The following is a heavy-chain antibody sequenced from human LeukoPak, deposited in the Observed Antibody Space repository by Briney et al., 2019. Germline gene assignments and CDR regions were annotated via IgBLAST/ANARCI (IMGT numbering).Heavy chain of an antibody. V-gene: IGHV4-39*01. CDR3: ARRGASSSEEY. D-gene: IGHD6-6*01. J-gene: IGHJ4*02. CDR1: GGSISSSSHY. CDR2: IYYSGST. Sequence: SETLSLTCTVSGGSISSSSHYWGWIRQPPGKGLEWVGGIYYSGSTYYNPSLESRVTISVDTSKNQFSLKVSSVTAADTAVYYCARRGASSSEEYWGQGTLVIVSS.